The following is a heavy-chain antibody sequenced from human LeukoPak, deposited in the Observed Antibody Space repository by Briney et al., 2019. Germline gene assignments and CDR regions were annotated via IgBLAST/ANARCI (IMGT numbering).Heavy chain of an antibody. Sequence: ASVKVSFKASGYTFSSYSINWVRQAPGQGLEWMGWISTYNGNTNYAQKLQGRVTMTTDTSTSTAYMELRSLRFDDTAVYYCAKDRWRDGSSSFDNWGQGTLVTVSS. CDR2: ISTYNGNT. V-gene: IGHV1-18*01. J-gene: IGHJ4*02. CDR1: GYTFSSYS. D-gene: IGHD6-6*01. CDR3: AKDRWRDGSSSFDN.